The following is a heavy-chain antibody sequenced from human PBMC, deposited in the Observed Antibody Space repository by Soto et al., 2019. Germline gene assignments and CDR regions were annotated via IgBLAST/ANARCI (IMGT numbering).Heavy chain of an antibody. Sequence: QVQLVQSGAEVKKPGASVKVSCKASGYTFTSYGISWVRQAPGQGLEWMGWISAYNGNTNYAQKLQGRVTMTTDTSASAAYMELRSLRSDDTAVYYCARRRSSAAAMGCWFDPWGQGTLVTVSS. J-gene: IGHJ5*02. CDR3: ARRRSSAAAMGCWFDP. CDR2: ISAYNGNT. CDR1: GYTFTSYG. V-gene: IGHV1-18*01. D-gene: IGHD2-2*01.